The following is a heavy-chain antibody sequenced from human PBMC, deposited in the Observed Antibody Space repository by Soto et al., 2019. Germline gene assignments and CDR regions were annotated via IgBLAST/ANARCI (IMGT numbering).Heavy chain of an antibody. D-gene: IGHD1-1*01. Sequence: GGSLRLSCAAPGFTFSSYAMHWVRQAPGKGLEWVAVISYDGSNKYYADSVKGRFTISRDNSKNTLYLQMNSLRAEDTAVYYCARDRWNRPAPSYYYYGMDVWGQGTTVTVSS. CDR1: GFTFSSYA. CDR3: ARDRWNRPAPSYYYYGMDV. J-gene: IGHJ6*02. CDR2: ISYDGSNK. V-gene: IGHV3-30-3*01.